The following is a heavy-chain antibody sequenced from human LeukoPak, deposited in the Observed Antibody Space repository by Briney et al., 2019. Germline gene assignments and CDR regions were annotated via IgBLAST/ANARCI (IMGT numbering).Heavy chain of an antibody. V-gene: IGHV4-34*01. J-gene: IGHJ4*02. D-gene: IGHD6-19*01. CDR1: GGSFSGYY. CDR2: INHSGST. CDR3: ALRASSGWLSIDY. Sequence: PSETLSLTCAVYGGSFSGYYWSWIRQPPGKGLEWIGEINHSGSTNYNPSLKSRVTISVDTSKNQFPLKLSSVTAADTAVYYCALRASSGWLSIDYWGQGTLVTVSS.